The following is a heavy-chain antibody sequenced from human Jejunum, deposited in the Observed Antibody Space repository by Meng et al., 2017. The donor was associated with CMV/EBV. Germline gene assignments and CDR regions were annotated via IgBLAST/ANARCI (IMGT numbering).Heavy chain of an antibody. V-gene: IGHV1-2*02. D-gene: IGHD3-3*01. CDR2: LTPNHGGT. J-gene: IGHJ4*02. Sequence: GYSFNGQYIHWVRQAPGQGLEWMGWLTPNHGGTKYAQKFQGRVTMTRDTSISTAYMDLSRLKSDDTAMYFCARSDRYDDYWSGDYWGQGTLVTVSS. CDR3: ARSDRYDDYWSGDY. CDR1: GYSFNGQY.